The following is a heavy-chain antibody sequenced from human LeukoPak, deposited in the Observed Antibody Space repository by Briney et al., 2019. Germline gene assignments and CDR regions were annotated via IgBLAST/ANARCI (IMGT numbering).Heavy chain of an antibody. CDR1: GGSISSYY. Sequence: SETLSLTCTVSGGSISSYYWSWIRQPPGKGLEWIGYIYYSGSTNYNPSLKSRVTISVDTSKNQFSLKLSSVTAADTAVYYCARALGRYSYGYGAFDIWGQGTMVTVSS. CDR3: ARALGRYSYGYGAFDI. V-gene: IGHV4-59*01. CDR2: IYYSGST. J-gene: IGHJ3*02. D-gene: IGHD5-18*01.